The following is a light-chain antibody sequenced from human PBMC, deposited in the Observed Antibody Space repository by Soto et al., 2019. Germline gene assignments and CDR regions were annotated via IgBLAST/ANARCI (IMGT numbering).Light chain of an antibody. V-gene: IGKV3-20*01. CDR3: HQYGTSPLT. CDR2: RTS. CDR1: QSVSPIY. Sequence: EIVLTQSPGTLSLSPGEKATLSCRASQSVSPIYLAWYQQRLGQTPRLLIYRTSNRATGIPDRFSGSGSGTDFTLTISRLEPEDFAVYYCHQYGTSPLTFGQGTRWIS. J-gene: IGKJ1*01.